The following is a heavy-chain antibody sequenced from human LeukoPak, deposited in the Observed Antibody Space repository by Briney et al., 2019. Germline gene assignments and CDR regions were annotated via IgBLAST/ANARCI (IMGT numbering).Heavy chain of an antibody. CDR3: ARNSGYDYFDY. V-gene: IGHV4-61*02. J-gene: IGHJ4*02. D-gene: IGHD5-12*01. Sequence: SSETLSLTCTVSGGSISSGSYYWSCIRQPAGKGLEWIGRIYTSGSTNYNPSLKSRVTISVDTSKNQLSLKLSSVTAADTAVYYCARNSGYDYFDYWGQGTLVTVSS. CDR2: IYTSGST. CDR1: GGSISSGSYY.